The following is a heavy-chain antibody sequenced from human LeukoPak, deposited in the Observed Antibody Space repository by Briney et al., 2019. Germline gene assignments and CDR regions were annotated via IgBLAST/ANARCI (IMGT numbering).Heavy chain of an antibody. CDR2: MNPNSGNT. D-gene: IGHD6-13*01. J-gene: IGHJ5*02. CDR1: GYTFTSSD. V-gene: IGHV1-8*01. CDR3: ARASPQQLAPLDP. Sequence: GASVEVSCKASGYTFTSSDINWVRQATGQGLEWMGWMNPNSGNTGYAQKFQGRVTMTRNTSISTAYMELSSLRSEDTAVYYCARASPQQLAPLDPWGQGTLVTVSS.